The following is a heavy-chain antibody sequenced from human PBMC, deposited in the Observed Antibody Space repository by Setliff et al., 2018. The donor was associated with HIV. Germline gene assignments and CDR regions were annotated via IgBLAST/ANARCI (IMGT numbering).Heavy chain of an antibody. CDR1: GDSITNDDYY. Sequence: SETLSLTCTVSGDSITNDDYYWGWIRQPPGKGLEWIAIIHYNGRTYYDPSLKSRVTIFVDTSKTQFYLRLRSVTASDTAVYYCARYTSKVDWFDPWGQGTLVTVSS. CDR3: ARYTSKVDWFDP. J-gene: IGHJ5*02. V-gene: IGHV4-39*01. CDR2: IHYNGRT. D-gene: IGHD2-2*02.